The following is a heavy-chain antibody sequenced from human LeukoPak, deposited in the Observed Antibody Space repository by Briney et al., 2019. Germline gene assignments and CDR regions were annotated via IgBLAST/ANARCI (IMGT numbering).Heavy chain of an antibody. CDR2: IRGSGDNT. Sequence: PGGSLRLSCAASGFTFSTYAMSWVRQAPGKGLEWVSAIRGSGDNTYYADSVKGRFTISRDNSKNTLYLQMNSLRAEDTAVYYCAKADDIVATNSDYWGQGTLVTVSS. CDR1: GFTFSTYA. V-gene: IGHV3-23*01. J-gene: IGHJ4*02. CDR3: AKADDIVATNSDY. D-gene: IGHD5-12*01.